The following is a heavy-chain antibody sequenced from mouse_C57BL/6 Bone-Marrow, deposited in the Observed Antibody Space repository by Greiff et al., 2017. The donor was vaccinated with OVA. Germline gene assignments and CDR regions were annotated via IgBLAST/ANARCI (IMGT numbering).Heavy chain of an antibody. V-gene: IGHV7-3*01. CDR3: ARYKGREAVDYFDY. CDR1: GFTFTNYY. CDR2: IRNKPNGSTT. Sequence: EVQLVESGGGLVQPGDSLSLSCAASGFTFTNYYMSWVRQPPGKALEWLAFIRNKPNGSTTEYSASVKGRFTISRDNSQSILYLQMKVLRAEDSATYYCARYKGREAVDYFDYWGQGTALTVSA. J-gene: IGHJ2*01. D-gene: IGHD3-3*01.